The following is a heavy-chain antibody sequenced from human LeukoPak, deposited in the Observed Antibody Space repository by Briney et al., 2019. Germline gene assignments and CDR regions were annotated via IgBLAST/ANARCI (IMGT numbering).Heavy chain of an antibody. CDR3: ARAAAGPDAFDI. CDR1: GYTFTDYY. J-gene: IGHJ3*02. D-gene: IGHD6-13*01. CDR2: INPNSGGT. V-gene: IGHV1-2*02. Sequence: WASVKVSCKASGYTFTDYYMHWVRQAPGQGLEWMGWINPNSGGTNYAQKLQGRVTMTTDTSTSTAYMELRSLRSDDTAVYYCARAAAGPDAFDIWGQGTMVTVSS.